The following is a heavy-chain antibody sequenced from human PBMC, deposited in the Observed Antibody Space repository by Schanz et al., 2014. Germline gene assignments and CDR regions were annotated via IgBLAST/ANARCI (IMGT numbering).Heavy chain of an antibody. CDR1: GFTFTNYA. V-gene: IGHV3-23*01. CDR3: AKHVRSLTGNDY. J-gene: IGHJ4*02. CDR2: ISGSGGST. D-gene: IGHD3-9*01. Sequence: EVQLLDSGGGLVQPGGSLRLSCAASGFTFTNYAMTWVRQAPGKGLEWVSGISGSGGSTYDADSVKGRFIISRDNSKNTLYLQVNSLRAEDTAVYYCAKHVRSLTGNDYWGQGTLVTVSS.